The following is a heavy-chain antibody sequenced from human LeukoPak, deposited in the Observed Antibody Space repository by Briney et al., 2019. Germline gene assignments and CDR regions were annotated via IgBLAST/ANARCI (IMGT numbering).Heavy chain of an antibody. CDR3: VSAPGTGWYTAAEY. V-gene: IGHV3-33*05. Sequence: PRGALRLSCVAPGVTYTDYGRHWVRQAPRKGVEWLAVVTYGDKVAGYRNSVRGRFTISRDNSKNTLYLRMSSLGDDDTALYQCVSAPGTGWYTAAEYWGQGTLVTVSS. CDR1: GVTYTDYG. D-gene: IGHD6-19*01. CDR2: VTYGDKVA. J-gene: IGHJ1*01.